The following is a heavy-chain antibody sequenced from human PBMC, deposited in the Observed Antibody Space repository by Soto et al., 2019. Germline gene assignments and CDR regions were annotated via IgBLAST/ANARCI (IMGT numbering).Heavy chain of an antibody. Sequence: PSETLSLTCDVYGGSFSGYFWNWIRQSPGKGLEWIGKVNHNGRNNYNPSLKSRVTISLDMSKKQISLKLTSVTAADTAVYYCARGGSSDWQVDFDFWGQGTMVTVSS. J-gene: IGHJ3*01. D-gene: IGHD6-19*01. CDR2: VNHNGRN. CDR3: ARGGSSDWQVDFDF. V-gene: IGHV4-34*01. CDR1: GGSFSGYF.